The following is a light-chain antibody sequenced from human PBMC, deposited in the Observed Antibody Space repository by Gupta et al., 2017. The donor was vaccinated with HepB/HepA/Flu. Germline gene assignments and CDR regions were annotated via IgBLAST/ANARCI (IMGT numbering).Light chain of an antibody. CDR3: QGSDTYLWA. CDR1: QSINRN. CDR2: AAS. J-gene: IGKJ1*01. Sequence: DIQMTQSPSSLSASVGDRVAITCRASQSINRNLNWYQQKPGKAPKFLIYAASNLQSGVPSRFSGSGSGTDFTLTISRLQPEDFASYFCQGSDTYLWAFGQGTKVEI. V-gene: IGKV1-39*01.